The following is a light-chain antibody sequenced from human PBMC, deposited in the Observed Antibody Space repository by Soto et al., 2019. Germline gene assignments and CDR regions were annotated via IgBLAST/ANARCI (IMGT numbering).Light chain of an antibody. Sequence: QSVLTQPPSVSDAPRQRVTISCSGSSSNIGRSTVSWYQQFPGAAPKLLIYGNTQRPSGVPDRFSGSTSGTSASLAISGLRSEDESDYYCATWDDSLNGYVFGTGAKVTVL. CDR3: ATWDDSLNGYV. CDR1: SSNIGRST. CDR2: GNT. V-gene: IGLV1-44*01. J-gene: IGLJ1*01.